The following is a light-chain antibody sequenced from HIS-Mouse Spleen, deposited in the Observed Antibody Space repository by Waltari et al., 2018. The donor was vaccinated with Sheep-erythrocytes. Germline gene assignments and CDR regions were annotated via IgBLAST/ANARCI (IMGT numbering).Light chain of an antibody. CDR1: SSDVGGYNY. Sequence: SALTQPRSVSGSPGQSVTISCTGTSSDVGGYNYVPWYQQHPDKAPNLMLYDVSKRPSGVPDRFSGSKSGNTASLTISGLQAEDEADYYCCSYAGSYNYVFGTGTKVTVL. V-gene: IGLV2-11*01. CDR3: CSYAGSYNYV. CDR2: DVS. J-gene: IGLJ1*01.